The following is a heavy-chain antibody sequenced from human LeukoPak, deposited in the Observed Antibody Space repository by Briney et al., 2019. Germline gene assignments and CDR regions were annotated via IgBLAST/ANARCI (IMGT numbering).Heavy chain of an antibody. CDR3: ARDLRTTVTSNPFDY. Sequence: GGSLRLSCAASGFTFSSYSMNWVRQAPGKGLEWVSYISSSSSTIYYADSVKGRFTISRDNAKNSLYLQMNSLRAEDTAVYYCARDLRTTVTSNPFDYWGQGTLVTVSS. CDR2: ISSSSSTI. D-gene: IGHD4-17*01. V-gene: IGHV3-48*04. J-gene: IGHJ4*02. CDR1: GFTFSSYS.